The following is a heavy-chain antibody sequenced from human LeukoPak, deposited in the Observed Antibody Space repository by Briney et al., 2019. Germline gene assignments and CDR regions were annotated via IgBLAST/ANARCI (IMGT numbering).Heavy chain of an antibody. D-gene: IGHD6-19*01. CDR2: IIPIFGTA. V-gene: IGHV1-69*06. J-gene: IGHJ4*02. CDR1: GGTFSSYA. CDR3: ARDRREAVAGTYDY. Sequence: ASVKVSCKASGGTFSSYAISWVRQAPGQGLEWMGGIIPIFGTANYAQKFQGRVTITADKSTSTAYMELSSLRSEDTAVYYCARDRREAVAGTYDYWGQGTLVTVSS.